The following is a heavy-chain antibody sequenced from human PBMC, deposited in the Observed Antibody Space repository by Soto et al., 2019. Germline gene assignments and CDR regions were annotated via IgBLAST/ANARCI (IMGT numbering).Heavy chain of an antibody. V-gene: IGHV5-51*01. CDR1: GYSFTSYW. J-gene: IGHJ6*02. CDR2: IYPGDSDT. Sequence: PGESLKISCKGSGYSFTSYWIGWVRQMPGKGLEWMGIIYPGDSDTRYGPSFQGQVTISADKSISTAYLQWSSLKASDTAMYYCARLLGSGIVVVPAAPTSYYRMDVWGQRTTVAVSS. CDR3: ARLLGSGIVVVPAAPTSYYRMDV. D-gene: IGHD2-2*01.